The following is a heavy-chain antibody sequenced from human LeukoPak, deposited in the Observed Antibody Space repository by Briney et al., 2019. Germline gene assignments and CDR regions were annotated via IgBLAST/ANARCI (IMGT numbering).Heavy chain of an antibody. J-gene: IGHJ3*02. D-gene: IGHD1-1*01. CDR2: IRYDGSNK. CDR3: ARGIGWNDKGAFDI. CDR1: GFTFSSYG. V-gene: IGHV3-30*02. Sequence: PGGSLRPSCAASGFTFSSYGMHWVRQAPGKGLEWVAFIRYDGSNKYYADSVKGRFTISRDNSKNTLYLQMNSLRAEDTAVYYCARGIGWNDKGAFDIWGQGTMVTVSS.